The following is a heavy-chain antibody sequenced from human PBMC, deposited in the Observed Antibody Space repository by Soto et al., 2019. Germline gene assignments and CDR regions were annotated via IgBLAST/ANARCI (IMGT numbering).Heavy chain of an antibody. CDR2: IIVSHGRP. V-gene: IGHV1-3*01. CDR3: AREPEDGVPGDF. Sequence: QVQLVQSGAEVKEPWASVKVSCKASGYTFTSHTIHWARQAPGQGLEWMGWIIVSHGRPRIAPHFQVRVTLTTDTSATTAYMELNSLTSDDTAVYFCAREPEDGVPGDFWGQGPLAVVSS. D-gene: IGHD3-3*01. J-gene: IGHJ4*02. CDR1: GYTFTSHT.